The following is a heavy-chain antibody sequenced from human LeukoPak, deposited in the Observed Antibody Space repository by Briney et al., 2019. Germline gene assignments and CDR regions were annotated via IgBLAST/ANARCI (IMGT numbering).Heavy chain of an antibody. J-gene: IGHJ4*02. CDR3: ARDRCSSTSCFLNGGYYFDY. CDR1: GFTFSSYA. D-gene: IGHD2-2*01. Sequence: PGGSLRLSCAAYGFTFSSYAMHWVRQAPGKGLEWVAVISYVGSNKYYADSVKGRFTIPRDNSKNTLSLQMNSLRAEDTAVYYCARDRCSSTSCFLNGGYYFDYWGQGTLVTVSS. V-gene: IGHV3-30-3*01. CDR2: ISYVGSNK.